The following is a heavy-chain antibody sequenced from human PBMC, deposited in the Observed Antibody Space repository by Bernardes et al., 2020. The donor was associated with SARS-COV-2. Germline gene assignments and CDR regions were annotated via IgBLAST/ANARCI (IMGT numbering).Heavy chain of an antibody. D-gene: IGHD3-22*01. CDR1: GFTFSSYA. CDR3: AKVPPPRHYYYDSSGYYPTDY. CDR2: ISGSGGST. J-gene: IGHJ4*02. Sequence: GGSLRLSCAASGFTFSSYAMSWVRQAPGKGLEWVSAISGSGGSTYYADSVKGRFTISRDNSKNTLYLQMNSLRAEDTAVYYCAKVPPPRHYYYDSSGYYPTDYWGQGTLVTVSS. V-gene: IGHV3-23*01.